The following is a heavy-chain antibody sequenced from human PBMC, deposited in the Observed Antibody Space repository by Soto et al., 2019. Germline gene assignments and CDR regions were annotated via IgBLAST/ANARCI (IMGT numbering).Heavy chain of an antibody. V-gene: IGHV5-10-1*01. CDR3: SRFCTRYGMDF. CDR2: IDSSDCYT. J-gene: IGHJ6*02. D-gene: IGHD6-6*01. Sequence: GESLKIFRKGSGYSFTRYWISWVRQMPGKGLEWMGRIDSSDCYTNYSPSFQGHVTISADKFISTAYLPWSNLKASDTAMDYCSRFCTRYGMDFWGQGTTVTVSS. CDR1: GYSFTRYW.